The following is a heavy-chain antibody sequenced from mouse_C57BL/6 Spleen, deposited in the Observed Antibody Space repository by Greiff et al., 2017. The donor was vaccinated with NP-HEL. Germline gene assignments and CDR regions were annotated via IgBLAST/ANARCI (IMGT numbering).Heavy chain of an antibody. CDR3: ARDADYGSYWYFDV. CDR2: SRNKANDYTT. D-gene: IGHD2-4*01. Sequence: EVNLVESGGGLVQSGRSLRLSCATSGFTFSDFYMEWVRQAPGKGLEWIAASRNKANDYTTEYSASVKGRFIVSRDTSQSILYLQMNALRAEDTAIYYCARDADYGSYWYFDVWGTGTTVTVSS. CDR1: GFTFSDFY. J-gene: IGHJ1*03. V-gene: IGHV7-1*01.